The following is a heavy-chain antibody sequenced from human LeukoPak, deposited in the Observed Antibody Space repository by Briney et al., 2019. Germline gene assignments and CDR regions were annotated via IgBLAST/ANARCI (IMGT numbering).Heavy chain of an antibody. J-gene: IGHJ4*02. CDR1: GFTFSSYS. D-gene: IGHD1-26*01. CDR3: ARDLRDSRGSYGSDY. CDR2: ISSSSSII. Sequence: GGSLRLSCAASGFTFSSYSMNWVRQAPGKGLEWVSYISSSSSIIYYADSVKGRFTISRDNSKNTLYLQMNNLRPEDTAVYFCARDLRDSRGSYGSDYWGQGTLVTVSS. V-gene: IGHV3-48*04.